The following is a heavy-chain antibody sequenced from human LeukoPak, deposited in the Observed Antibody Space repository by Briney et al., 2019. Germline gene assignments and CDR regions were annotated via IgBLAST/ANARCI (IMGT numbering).Heavy chain of an antibody. CDR3: AKAVSSGRFWDS. CDR2: ISGSGAYT. D-gene: IGHD6-19*01. V-gene: IGHV3-23*01. CDR1: GFTFTTYA. J-gene: IGHJ4*02. Sequence: GGSLRLSCAASGFTFTTYAISWVRQAPGRGLEWVSAISGSGAYTYYADSVKGRFTISRDNSKSTPYLQMNSLRVEDTAVYYCAKAVSSGRFWDSWGQGTLVTVSS.